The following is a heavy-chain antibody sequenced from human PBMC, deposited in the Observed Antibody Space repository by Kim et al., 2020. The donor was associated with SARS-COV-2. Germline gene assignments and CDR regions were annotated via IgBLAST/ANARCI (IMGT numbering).Heavy chain of an antibody. CDR3: ASDDYGDFEFDY. V-gene: IGHV4-39*02. D-gene: IGHD4-17*01. J-gene: IGHJ4*01. Sequence: SETLSLTCTVSGGSISSSTYYWGWIRQPPGKELEWIGSIYHSGNTYYNPSLKSRVTISGDPAKNQVSLKLSSVTAADTAIYYCASDDYGDFEFDYWGHGALVTVAS. CDR1: GGSISSSTYY. CDR2: IYHSGNT.